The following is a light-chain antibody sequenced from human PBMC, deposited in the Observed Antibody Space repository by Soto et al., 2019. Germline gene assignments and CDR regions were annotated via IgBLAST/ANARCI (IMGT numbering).Light chain of an antibody. CDR2: EVS. CDR1: TSDVGGHNY. J-gene: IGLJ2*01. V-gene: IGLV2-14*03. Sequence: QSALTQPASVSGSPGQSITISCTGTTSDVGGHNYVSWYQQHPGKAPKLIIYEVSNRPSGVSNRFSSSKSGNTASLTTSGLQAEDEADYYCSSYATSSTLLVVFGGGTKLTVL. CDR3: SSYATSSTLLVV.